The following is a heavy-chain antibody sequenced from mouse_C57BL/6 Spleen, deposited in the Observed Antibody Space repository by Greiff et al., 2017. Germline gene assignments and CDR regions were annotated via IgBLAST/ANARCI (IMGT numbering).Heavy chain of an antibody. Sequence: QVQLQQPGAELVMPGASVKLSCKASGYTFTSYWMHWVKQRPGQGLEWIGEIDPSDSYTNYNQKFKGKSTLTVDKSSSTAYMQLSGLTSEDSAVYYCASLSTVVARWYFDVWGTGTTVTVSS. CDR3: ASLSTVVARWYFDV. CDR2: IDPSDSYT. J-gene: IGHJ1*03. CDR1: GYTFTSYW. D-gene: IGHD1-1*01. V-gene: IGHV1-69*01.